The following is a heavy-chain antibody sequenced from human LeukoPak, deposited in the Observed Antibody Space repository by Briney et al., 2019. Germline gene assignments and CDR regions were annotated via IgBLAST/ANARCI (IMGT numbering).Heavy chain of an antibody. CDR1: QFTFSSYA. CDR2: ISGSGGST. V-gene: IGHV3-23*01. D-gene: IGHD3-3*01. Sequence: GGSLRLSCAASQFTFSSYAMNWVRQAPGKGLEWVSGISGSGGSTYYADSVEGRFTISRDNSKNTLYLQMNSLRAEDTAVYYCAKVYHVFWSGYLDYWGQGTLVTVSS. CDR3: AKVYHVFWSGYLDY. J-gene: IGHJ4*02.